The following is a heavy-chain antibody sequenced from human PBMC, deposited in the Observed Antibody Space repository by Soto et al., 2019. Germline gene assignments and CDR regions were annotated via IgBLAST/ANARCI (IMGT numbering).Heavy chain of an antibody. D-gene: IGHD6-13*01. Sequence: ASVKVSCKASGYTFTSYDINWVRQATGQGLEWMGWMNPNSGNTGYAQKFQGRVTMTRNTSISTAYMELSSLRSEDTAVYYCARGRLVVAAGRGSDYYYYYGMDVWGQGTTVTVSS. CDR2: MNPNSGNT. J-gene: IGHJ6*02. V-gene: IGHV1-8*01. CDR3: ARGRLVVAAGRGSDYYYYYGMDV. CDR1: GYTFTSYD.